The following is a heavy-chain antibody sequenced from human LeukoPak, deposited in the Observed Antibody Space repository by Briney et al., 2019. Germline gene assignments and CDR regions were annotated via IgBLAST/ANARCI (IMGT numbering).Heavy chain of an antibody. CDR3: ARQIAGGGWKDY. CDR2: IHPNDAST. D-gene: IGHD6-19*01. Sequence: RGESLKISCKASGYSFASYWIGWVRQMSGKGLEWMAIIHPNDASTIYSPSFQGQVTISADKSISTAYLQWSSLKASDTAMYYCARQIAGGGWKDYWGQGTLVTVSS. V-gene: IGHV5-51*01. CDR1: GYSFASYW. J-gene: IGHJ4*02.